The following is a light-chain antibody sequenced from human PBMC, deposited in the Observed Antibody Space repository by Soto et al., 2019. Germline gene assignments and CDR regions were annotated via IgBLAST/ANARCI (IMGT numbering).Light chain of an antibody. CDR2: LGS. V-gene: IGKV2-28*01. Sequence: DIVMTQSPLSLPVTPGEPASISCRSSQSLLHSNGYNYLDWYLQKPGQSPQLLIYLGSNRASGVPDRFSGSGSGTDFTLEISRVEPEDVGVYYCMQALQTPWTFGQGTKV. CDR3: MQALQTPWT. CDR1: QSLLHSNGYNY. J-gene: IGKJ1*01.